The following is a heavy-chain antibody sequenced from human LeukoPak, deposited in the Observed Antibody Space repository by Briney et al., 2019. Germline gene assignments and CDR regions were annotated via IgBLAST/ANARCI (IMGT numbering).Heavy chain of an antibody. CDR1: GFTFSSHS. CDR2: ISSSSSYI. V-gene: IGHV3-21*04. J-gene: IGHJ4*01. CDR3: AREYYSDSSGSDY. Sequence: PGGSLRLSCAASGFTFSSHSMSWVRQAPGKGLEWVSSISSSSSYIYYVDSVKGRFTISRDNAKNSLYLQMNSLRAEDTAVYYCAREYYSDSSGSDYWGHGTLVSVSS. D-gene: IGHD3-22*01.